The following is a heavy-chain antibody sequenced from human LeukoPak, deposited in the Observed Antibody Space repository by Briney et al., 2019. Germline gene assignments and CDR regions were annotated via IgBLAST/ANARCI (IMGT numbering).Heavy chain of an antibody. CDR3: ATLGGDY. CDR1: GFTFTIFW. D-gene: IGHD7-27*01. CDR2: IKQDGSEK. J-gene: IGHJ4*02. Sequence: GGSLRLSCAASGFTFTIFWITWVRQAPGKGLEWVANIKQDGSEKYYVDSVKGRFTISRDNAKNSLYLQMNSLRAEDTAVYYCATLGGDYWSQGTLVTVSS. V-gene: IGHV3-7*05.